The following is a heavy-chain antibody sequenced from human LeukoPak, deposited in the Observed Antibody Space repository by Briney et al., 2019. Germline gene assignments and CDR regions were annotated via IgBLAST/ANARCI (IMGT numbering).Heavy chain of an antibody. J-gene: IGHJ6*02. V-gene: IGHV3-30-3*01. CDR3: ARTGRTTVTTDENYGMDV. Sequence: GRSLRLSCAASGFTFSSYAMHWVRQAPGKGLEWVAVISYDGSNKYYADSVKGRFTISRDNSKNTLYLQMNSLRAEDTAVYYCARTGRTTVTTDENYGMDVWGQGTTVTVSS. CDR1: GFTFSSYA. D-gene: IGHD4-17*01. CDR2: ISYDGSNK.